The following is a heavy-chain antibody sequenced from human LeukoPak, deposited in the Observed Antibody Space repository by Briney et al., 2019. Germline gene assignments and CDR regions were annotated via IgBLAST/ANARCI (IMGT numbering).Heavy chain of an antibody. CDR3: AKGCSGWYQFFDH. V-gene: IGHV3-23*01. Sequence: GGSLRLSCARSGFTFSTYAMTWVRQAPGKGLEWVSSISNGDGTTYYTDSVKGRLTISRNNSNNSLYLQMNSLRAEDTAVYYCAKGCSGWYQFFDHWGQGTLVTVSS. CDR1: GFTFSTYA. J-gene: IGHJ5*02. D-gene: IGHD6-19*01. CDR2: ISNGDGTT.